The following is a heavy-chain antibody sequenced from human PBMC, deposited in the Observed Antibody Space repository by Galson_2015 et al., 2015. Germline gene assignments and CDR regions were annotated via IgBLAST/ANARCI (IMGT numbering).Heavy chain of an antibody. V-gene: IGHV3-33*01. Sequence: SLRLSCAASGFTFSSYGMHWVRQAPGKGLEWVAVIWYDGSNKYYADSVKGRFTISRDNSKNTLYLQMNSLRAEDTAVYYCARDWAPRIRYYYYYMDVWGKGTTVTASS. CDR1: GFTFSSYG. CDR3: ARDWAPRIRYYYYYMDV. D-gene: IGHD3-16*01. CDR2: IWYDGSNK. J-gene: IGHJ6*03.